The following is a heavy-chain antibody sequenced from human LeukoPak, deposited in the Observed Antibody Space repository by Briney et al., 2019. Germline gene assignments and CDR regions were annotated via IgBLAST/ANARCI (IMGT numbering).Heavy chain of an antibody. V-gene: IGHV4-59*01. CDR2: IYYSGST. D-gene: IGHD5-18*01. CDR3: ASPAMVKTDDAFDI. J-gene: IGHJ3*02. Sequence: SETLSLTCTVSGGSISSYYWSWIRQPPGKGLEWIGYIYYSGSTNYNPSLKSRVTISVDTSKNQFSLKLSSVTAADTAVYYRASPAMVKTDDAFDIWGQGTMVTVSS. CDR1: GGSISSYY.